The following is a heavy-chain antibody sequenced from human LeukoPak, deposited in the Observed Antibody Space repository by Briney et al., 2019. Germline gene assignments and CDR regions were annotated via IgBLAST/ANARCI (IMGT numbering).Heavy chain of an antibody. CDR1: GFTFSSHS. V-gene: IGHV3-21*01. Sequence: PGGSLRLSCAASGFTFSSHSMNWVRQAPGKGLEWVSSISSSSSYIYYADSVKGRFTISRDNAKNSLYLQMNSLRAEDTAVYYCARDGTDYDFWSGYFSYWGQGTLVTVSS. D-gene: IGHD3-3*01. J-gene: IGHJ4*02. CDR3: ARDGTDYDFWSGYFSY. CDR2: ISSSSSYI.